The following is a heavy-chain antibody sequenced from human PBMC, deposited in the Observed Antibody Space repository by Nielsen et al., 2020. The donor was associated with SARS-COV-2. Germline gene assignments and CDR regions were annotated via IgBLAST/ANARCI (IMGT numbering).Heavy chain of an antibody. CDR1: GGAISSYY. J-gene: IGHJ4*02. CDR2: SYYSGST. V-gene: IGHV4-59*01. Sequence: SETMSLTCTVCGGAISSYYWRWIRQPTGKGLEWSGYSYYSGSTNYNPSLKSRITISVYTSKHQFSLKLSSVTAADTAVYYCARGRPGLYFDYWGQGTLVTVSS. D-gene: IGHD1-1*01. CDR3: ARGRPGLYFDY.